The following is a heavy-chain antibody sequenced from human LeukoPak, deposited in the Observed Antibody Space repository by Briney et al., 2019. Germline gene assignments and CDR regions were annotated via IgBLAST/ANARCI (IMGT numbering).Heavy chain of an antibody. Sequence: PGGSLRLSCAASGFTFSSYSMNWVRQAPGKGLEWVSSISSSSSYIYYADSVKGRFTISRDKDKNSLYLQMNSLRAEDTAVYYCARVLAYSSSSVDYWGQGTLVTVSS. CDR1: GFTFSSYS. CDR2: ISSSSSYI. CDR3: ARVLAYSSSSVDY. J-gene: IGHJ4*02. D-gene: IGHD6-6*01. V-gene: IGHV3-21*01.